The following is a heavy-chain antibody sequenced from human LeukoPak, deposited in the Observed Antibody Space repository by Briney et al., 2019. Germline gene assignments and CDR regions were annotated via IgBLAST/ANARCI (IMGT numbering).Heavy chain of an antibody. CDR1: GYTFTDHY. CDR3: AGGIASYSSSYFDY. D-gene: IGHD3-16*01. CDR2: INPNNGGT. V-gene: IGHV1-2*02. Sequence: ASVKVSCKASGYTFTDHYIHWVRQAPGQGVERMGWINPNNGGTYYALKFQGRVTMTRDTSIGTAYMELSRLRSDDTAVYYCAGGIASYSSSYFDYWGQGALVTVSS. J-gene: IGHJ4*02.